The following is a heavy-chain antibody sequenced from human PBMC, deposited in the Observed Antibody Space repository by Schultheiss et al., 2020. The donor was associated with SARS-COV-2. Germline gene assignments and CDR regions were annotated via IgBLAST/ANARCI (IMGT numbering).Heavy chain of an antibody. J-gene: IGHJ5*02. CDR3: ARLTRDCSGGSCYSDWFDP. V-gene: IGHV4-34*01. D-gene: IGHD2-15*01. Sequence: SETLSLTCTVSGGSISSYYWSWIRQPPGKGLEWIGEINHSGSTNYNPSLKSRVTISVDTSKNQFSLKLSSVTAADTAVYYCARLTRDCSGGSCYSDWFDPWGQGTLVTVSS. CDR2: INHSGST. CDR1: GGSISSYY.